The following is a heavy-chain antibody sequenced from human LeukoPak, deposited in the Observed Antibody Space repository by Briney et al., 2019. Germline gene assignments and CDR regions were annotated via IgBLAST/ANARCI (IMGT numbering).Heavy chain of an antibody. CDR1: GLTFTDAW. J-gene: IGHJ4*02. CDR2: INGDGSDT. CDR3: AKDRYSYAFEYSDS. Sequence: GGSLRLSCAASGLTFTDAWMTWVRQVPGKGLQWVSAINGDGSDTYYEDSVKGRFTISRDNSKNTLSLQVSSLRTEDTAVYYCAKDRYSYAFEYSDSWGQGTLVTVSS. V-gene: IGHV3-23*01. D-gene: IGHD5-18*01.